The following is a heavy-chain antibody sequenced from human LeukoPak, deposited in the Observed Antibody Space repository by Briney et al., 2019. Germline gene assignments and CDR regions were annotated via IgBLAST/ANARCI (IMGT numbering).Heavy chain of an antibody. V-gene: IGHV3-23*01. CDR2: ISVGGGDT. CDR1: GFIFSYV. CDR3: ARVDGSGSYWSSYGMDV. J-gene: IGHJ6*02. D-gene: IGHD3-10*01. Sequence: PGGSLRLSCEASGFIFSYVMGWVRQAPGKGLEWVSSISVGGGDTFTADSVKGRFTITRENSKNTLYLQMMGLRVEDTAIYYCARVDGSGSYWSSYGMDVWGQGTTVTVSS.